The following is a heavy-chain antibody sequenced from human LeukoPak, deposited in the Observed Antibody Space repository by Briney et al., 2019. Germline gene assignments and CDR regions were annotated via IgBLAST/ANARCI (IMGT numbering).Heavy chain of an antibody. D-gene: IGHD1-26*01. CDR1: GYTFTSYD. V-gene: IGHV1-8*01. CDR2: VDPNSGNT. J-gene: IGHJ4*02. Sequence: ASVKVSCKASGYTFTSYDINWVRQATAQGLERMGWVDPNSGNTGYAQQFQGRVTITRSTSISTAYMELSSLRSEDTAVYYCARIVSGSFYYWGQGTLVTVSS. CDR3: ARIVSGSFYY.